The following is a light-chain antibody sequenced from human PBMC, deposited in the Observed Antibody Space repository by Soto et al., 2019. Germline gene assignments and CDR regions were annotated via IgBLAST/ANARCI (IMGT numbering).Light chain of an antibody. CDR1: QNISSKS. V-gene: IGKV3-20*01. J-gene: IGKJ3*01. Sequence: EIVLTQSPGTLSLSPGERATLSCRAGQNISSKSLAWYQQKPGQAPRLLIYGASSRAADGPDRFSGGGSGTDFTLTVNRLEPEDFAVYYCQQYDTSYFTFGPGTRVDMK. CDR2: GAS. CDR3: QQYDTSYFT.